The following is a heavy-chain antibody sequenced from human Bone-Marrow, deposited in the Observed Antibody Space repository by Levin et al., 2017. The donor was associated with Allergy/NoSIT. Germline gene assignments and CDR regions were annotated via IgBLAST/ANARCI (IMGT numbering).Heavy chain of an antibody. J-gene: IGHJ6*02. CDR1: GIPFTRYA. D-gene: IGHD3-10*01. V-gene: IGHV3-23*01. CDR2: FSGSGETT. CDR3: AMDPRGQLYYYYGMDV. Sequence: GGSLRLSCAASGIPFTRYAMSWVRQAPGRGLEWFSAFSGSGETTYYADSVKGRFTISRDNSKDMLYLHMSSLRAEEQAVYYCAMDPRGQLYYYYGMDVWGQGTTVTVSS.